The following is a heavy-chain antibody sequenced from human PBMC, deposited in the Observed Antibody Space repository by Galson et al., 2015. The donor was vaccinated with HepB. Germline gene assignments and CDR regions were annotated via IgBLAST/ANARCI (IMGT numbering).Heavy chain of an antibody. D-gene: IGHD3-16*01. CDR1: GGSISSYY. CDR3: ATGGPLARFDY. J-gene: IGHJ4*02. Sequence: SETLSLTCTVSGGSISSYYWSWIRQPPGKGLEWIGYIYYSGSTNYNPSLKSRVTISVDTSKNQFSLKLSSVTAADTAVYYCATGGPLARFDYWGQGTLVTVSS. CDR2: IYYSGST. V-gene: IGHV4-59*01.